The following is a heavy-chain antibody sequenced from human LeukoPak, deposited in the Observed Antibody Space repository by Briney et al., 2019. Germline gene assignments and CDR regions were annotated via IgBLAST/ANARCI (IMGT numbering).Heavy chain of an antibody. D-gene: IGHD2-15*01. CDR1: GGSVSSGAYY. V-gene: IGHV4-31*03. CDR2: IYYSGRT. CDR3: AILRRSGGSCYLDY. J-gene: IGHJ4*02. Sequence: SQTLSLTCTVSGGSVSSGAYYWSWIRQHPGKGLEWIGYIYYSGRTYYNPSLKSRATISVDTSKNQFSLKLSSVTAADTAVFYCAILRRSGGSCYLDYWGQGTLVTVSS.